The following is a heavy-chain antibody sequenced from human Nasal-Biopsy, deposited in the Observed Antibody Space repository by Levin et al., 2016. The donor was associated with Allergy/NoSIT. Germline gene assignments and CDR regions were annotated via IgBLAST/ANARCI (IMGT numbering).Heavy chain of an antibody. D-gene: IGHD2-15*01. CDR3: AREAGWKLYFTA. V-gene: IGHV3-7*05. CDR1: GFTFSAYW. J-gene: IGHJ4*02. CDR2: IKQDESER. Sequence: GESLKISCATSGFTFSAYWIHWVRQAPGKGLELVASIKQDESERYYVDSVKGRFTISRDNAKSSVYLQMNSLRADDTAVYYCAREAGWKLYFTAGGQGTLVTVSS.